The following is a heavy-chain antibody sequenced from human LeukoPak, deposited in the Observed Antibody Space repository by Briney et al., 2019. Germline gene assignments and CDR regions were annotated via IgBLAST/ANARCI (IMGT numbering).Heavy chain of an antibody. D-gene: IGHD5-18*01. Sequence: SETLSLTCTVSGGSISSGGYYWNWIRQHPGKGLEWIGYIDDSGSTYYNPSLKSRVTISVDTAKNQFSLRLSSVTAADTAIYYCARGGEYSYGTFDYWGQGTLVTASS. V-gene: IGHV4-31*03. J-gene: IGHJ4*02. CDR2: IDDSGST. CDR1: GGSISSGGYY. CDR3: ARGGEYSYGTFDY.